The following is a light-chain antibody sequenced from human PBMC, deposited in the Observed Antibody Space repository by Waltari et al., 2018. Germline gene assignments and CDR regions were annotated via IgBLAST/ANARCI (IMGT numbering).Light chain of an antibody. CDR3: QQYNSAPFT. V-gene: IGKV1-12*01. CDR1: QGVSNW. CDR2: KAS. J-gene: IGKJ3*01. Sequence: DIQMTPSPSSLSESVGNRVTITCRASQGVSNWLDWYQQKPGKAPKLLIYKASSLQIGVPSRFSGSGSGTDFTLTISSLQPEDFTTYYCQQYNSAPFTFGPGTKLDIK.